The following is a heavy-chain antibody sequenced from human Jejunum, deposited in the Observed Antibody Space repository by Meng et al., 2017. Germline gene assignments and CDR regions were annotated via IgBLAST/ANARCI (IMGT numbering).Heavy chain of an antibody. CDR2: AGANFQSGT. V-gene: IGHV4-61*08. CDR3: ARDYWGSLDY. J-gene: IGHJ4*02. Sequence: QVHLQEPGPVLVRPSATLSLTCTVSRGSVSSPDYQWGWIRQPPGKGLEWIGYAGANFQSGTNHNPSLKSRVTISLDTSKNQFSLKLTSVNAADTAVYYCARDYWGSLDYWGQGILVTVSS. D-gene: IGHD3-16*01. CDR1: RGSVSSPDYQ.